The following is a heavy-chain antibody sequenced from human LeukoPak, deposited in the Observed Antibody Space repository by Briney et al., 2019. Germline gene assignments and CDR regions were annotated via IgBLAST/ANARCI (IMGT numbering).Heavy chain of an antibody. CDR1: GGSISSSSYY. J-gene: IGHJ6*03. CDR2: IYYSGST. V-gene: IGHV4-39*07. CDR3: ATGRNGVVPAPILGVGPWYNYHYMDV. Sequence: PSETLSLTCTVSGGSISSSSYYWGWLRQPPGKGLEWIGSIYYSGSTYYNPSLKSRVTISVDTSKNQFSLKLSSVTAADTAVYYCATGRNGVVPAPILGVGPWYNYHYMDVWGKGTTVTVSS. D-gene: IGHD2-2*02.